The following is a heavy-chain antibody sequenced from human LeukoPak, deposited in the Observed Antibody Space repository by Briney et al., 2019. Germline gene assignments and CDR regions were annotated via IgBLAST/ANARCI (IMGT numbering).Heavy chain of an antibody. CDR2: IIPIFGTA. CDR1: GGTFSSYA. D-gene: IGHD3-10*01. Sequence: ASVKVSCKASGGTFSSYAISWVRQAPGQGLEWMGGIIPIFGTANYAQKFQGRVTITADESTSTAYMELSSLRSEDTAVYYCTREDYYGSGSYSNWFDPWGQGTLVTVSS. CDR3: TREDYYGSGSYSNWFDP. V-gene: IGHV1-69*13. J-gene: IGHJ5*02.